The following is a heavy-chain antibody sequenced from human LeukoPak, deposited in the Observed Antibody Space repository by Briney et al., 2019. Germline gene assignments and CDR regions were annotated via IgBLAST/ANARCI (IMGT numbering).Heavy chain of an antibody. Sequence: SETLSLTCTVSGGSISSYYWSWIRQPPGKGLEWIGYIYYSGSTSYNPSLKSRVTISVDTSKNQFSLKLSSVTAADTAVYYCARRRVGMIAPSGAFDIWGQGTMVTVSS. D-gene: IGHD3-22*01. CDR2: IYYSGST. J-gene: IGHJ3*02. CDR1: GGSISSYY. V-gene: IGHV4-59*08. CDR3: ARRRVGMIAPSGAFDI.